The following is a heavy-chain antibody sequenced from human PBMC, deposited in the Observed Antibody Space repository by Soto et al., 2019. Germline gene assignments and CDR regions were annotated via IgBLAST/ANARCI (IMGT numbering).Heavy chain of an antibody. V-gene: IGHV1-2*04. CDR2: INPNSGGT. D-gene: IGHD4-17*01. J-gene: IGHJ4*02. CDR3: ARDRDYGDYYFDY. CDR1: GYTFTSYG. Sequence: ASVKVSCKASGYTFTSYGISWVRQAPGQGLEWMGWINPNSGGTNYAQKFQGWVTMTRDTSISTAYMELSRLRSDDTAVYYCARDRDYGDYYFDYWGQGTLVTVSS.